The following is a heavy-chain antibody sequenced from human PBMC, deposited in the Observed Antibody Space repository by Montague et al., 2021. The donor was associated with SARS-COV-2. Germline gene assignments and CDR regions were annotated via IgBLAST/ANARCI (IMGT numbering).Heavy chain of an antibody. CDR3: AKVRQLVGDDAFDI. Sequence: SLRLSCAASGFTFSSYAMSWVRQAPGKGLEWVSTISISDGNTYYADSVKGRFTISRDKSKNTLYLQMNSLRAEDTAVYYCAKVRQLVGDDAFDIWGQGTMVTVSS. D-gene: IGHD6-13*01. J-gene: IGHJ3*02. CDR2: ISISDGNT. CDR1: GFTFSSYA. V-gene: IGHV3-23*01.